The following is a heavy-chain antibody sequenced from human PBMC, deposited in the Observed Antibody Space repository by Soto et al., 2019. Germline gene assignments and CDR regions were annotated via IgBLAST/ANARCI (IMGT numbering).Heavy chain of an antibody. CDR3: ARSGPPAGY. D-gene: IGHD3-10*01. CDR1: GYTFTSYA. J-gene: IGHJ4*02. CDR2: ISAYNGNT. Sequence: QVQLVQSGAEVKKPGASVKVSCKASGYTFTSYAISWVRQAPGQGHEWMGWISAYNGNTNYAQKLQGRVTMTTDTSTTPAYMELRSRRSDDTTVYSCARSGPPAGYWCQGTLVTFSS. V-gene: IGHV1-18*01.